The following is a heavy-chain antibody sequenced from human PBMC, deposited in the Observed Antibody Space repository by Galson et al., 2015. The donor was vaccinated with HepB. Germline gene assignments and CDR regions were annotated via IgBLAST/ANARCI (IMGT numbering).Heavy chain of an antibody. CDR3: AKVYYVSGSYYRGGNYFDH. CDR2: LSGSGSST. Sequence: SLRLSCATSGFTFSSHAMSWVRQTPGKGLEWVSALSGSGSSTFYADSVKGRFTISRDNSRNTLYLQMNSLRAEDTALYYCAKVYYVSGSYYRGGNYFDHWGQGTLLTVSS. CDR1: GFTFSSHA. J-gene: IGHJ4*02. V-gene: IGHV3-23*01. D-gene: IGHD3-10*01.